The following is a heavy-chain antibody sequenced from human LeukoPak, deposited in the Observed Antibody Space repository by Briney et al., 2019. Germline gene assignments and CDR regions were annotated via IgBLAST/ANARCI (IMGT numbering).Heavy chain of an antibody. Sequence: ASVKVSCKASGGTFSSYAISWVRQAPGQGLEWMGWMNPNSGNTGYAQKFQGRVTMTRNTSISTAYMELSSLRSEDTAVYYCAREGEAWFDPWGQGTLVTVSP. CDR3: AREGEAWFDP. V-gene: IGHV1-8*02. D-gene: IGHD3-10*01. CDR2: MNPNSGNT. J-gene: IGHJ5*02. CDR1: GGTFSSYA.